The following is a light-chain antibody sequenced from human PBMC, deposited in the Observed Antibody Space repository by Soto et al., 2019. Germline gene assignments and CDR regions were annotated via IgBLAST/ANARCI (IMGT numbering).Light chain of an antibody. CDR3: SSYTSATTYV. CDR1: SSDVGGYNY. J-gene: IGLJ1*01. V-gene: IGLV2-14*01. CDR2: EVS. Sequence: QSVLTQPASVSGSPGQSITISCTGTSSDVGGYNYASWYQHHPGKAPKLMIHEVSDRPSGISNRFSGSKSGNTASLTISGLQAEDEADYYCSSYTSATTYVFGTGTKVTVL.